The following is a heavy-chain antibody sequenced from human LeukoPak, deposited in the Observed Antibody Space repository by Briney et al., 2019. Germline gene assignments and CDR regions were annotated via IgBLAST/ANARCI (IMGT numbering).Heavy chain of an antibody. CDR3: ARRSGSSFPPA. D-gene: IGHD6-13*01. J-gene: IGHJ5*02. Sequence: SETLSLTCAVYGGSFSGYYWSWIRQPPGKGLEWIGEINQSGSTDYNPSLKSRATISVDRSKNQFSLNLISVTAADTAVYYCARRSGSSFPPAWGQGTLVTVSS. V-gene: IGHV4-34*01. CDR1: GGSFSGYY. CDR2: INQSGST.